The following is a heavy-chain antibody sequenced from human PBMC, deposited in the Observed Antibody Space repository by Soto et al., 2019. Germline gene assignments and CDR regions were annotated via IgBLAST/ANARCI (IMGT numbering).Heavy chain of an antibody. CDR1: GFTFSSYA. D-gene: IGHD2-2*01. J-gene: IGHJ5*02. CDR2: ISGSGGST. V-gene: IGHV3-23*01. CDR3: AKDPQSSTSHGWFDP. Sequence: EVQLLESGGGLVQPWGSLRLSCAASGFTFSSYAMSWVRQAPGKGLEWVSAISGSGGSTYYADSVKGRFTISRDNSKNTLYLQMNSLRAEDTAVYYCAKDPQSSTSHGWFDPWGQGTLVTVSS.